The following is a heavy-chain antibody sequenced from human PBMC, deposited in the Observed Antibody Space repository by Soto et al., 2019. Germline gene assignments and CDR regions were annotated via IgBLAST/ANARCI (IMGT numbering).Heavy chain of an antibody. CDR2: IYYSGST. J-gene: IGHJ5*02. D-gene: IGHD3-10*01. CDR3: AALGAPYYNWFDP. CDR1: GGSVSSGSYY. V-gene: IGHV4-61*01. Sequence: SETLSLTCTVSGGSVSSGSYYWSWIRQPPGKGLEWIGYIYYSGSTNYDPSLKSRVTISVDTSKNQFSLKLSSVTAADTAVYYCAALGAPYYNWFDPWGQGTLVTVSS.